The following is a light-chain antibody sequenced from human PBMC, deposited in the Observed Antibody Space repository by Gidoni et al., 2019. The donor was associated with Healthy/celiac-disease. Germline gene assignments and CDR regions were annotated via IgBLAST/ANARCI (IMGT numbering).Light chain of an antibody. CDR3: SSYTSSSLVVV. CDR1: SSDVGGSNY. V-gene: IGLV2-14*03. J-gene: IGLJ2*01. Sequence: QSALTQPASVSGSPGQSITISCTGTSSDVGGSNYVSWYQQHPGKAPKLMIYDVSNRPSGVSNRFSGSKSGNTASLTISGLQAENEADYYCSSYTSSSLVVVFGGGTKLTVL. CDR2: DVS.